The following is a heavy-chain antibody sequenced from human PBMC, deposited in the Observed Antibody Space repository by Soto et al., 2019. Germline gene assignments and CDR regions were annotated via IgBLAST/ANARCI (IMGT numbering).Heavy chain of an antibody. CDR2: ISYDGSNK. Sequence: GGSLRLSCAASGFTFSSYAMHWVRQAPGKGLEWVAVISYDGSNKYYADSVKGRFTISRDNSKNTLYLQMNSLRVEDTAVYYCARDGEDIVLVPAAITYYYYGMDVWGQGTTVTVSS. CDR1: GFTFSSYA. J-gene: IGHJ6*02. D-gene: IGHD2-2*02. V-gene: IGHV3-30-3*01. CDR3: ARDGEDIVLVPAAITYYYYGMDV.